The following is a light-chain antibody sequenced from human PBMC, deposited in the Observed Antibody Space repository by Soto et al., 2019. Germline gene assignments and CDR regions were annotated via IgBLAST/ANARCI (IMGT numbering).Light chain of an antibody. Sequence: EIVLTQSPATLSLSPGERATLSCRASQSVSSYLAWYQQKPGQARRLLIYAASNRATGIPARFSGSGSGTDFTLTISSLEPEDFAVYYCQQRSNWVSFGGGTKVEIK. CDR3: QQRSNWVS. CDR2: AAS. J-gene: IGKJ4*01. V-gene: IGKV3-11*01. CDR1: QSVSSY.